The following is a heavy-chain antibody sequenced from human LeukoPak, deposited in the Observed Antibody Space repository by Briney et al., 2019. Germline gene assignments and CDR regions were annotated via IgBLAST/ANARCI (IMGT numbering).Heavy chain of an antibody. CDR1: EFAFSSYG. J-gene: IGHJ4*02. D-gene: IGHD4-23*01. CDR2: IWYDGTNK. Sequence: PGGSLRLSCAASEFAFSSYGMHWVRQAPGKGLEWVAVIWYDGTNKYYADSVKGRFTISRDNSKNTLYLQMNSLRAEDTAVYYCARDGYGGTSGPGYWGQGTLVTVSS. CDR3: ARDGYGGTSGPGY. V-gene: IGHV3-33*01.